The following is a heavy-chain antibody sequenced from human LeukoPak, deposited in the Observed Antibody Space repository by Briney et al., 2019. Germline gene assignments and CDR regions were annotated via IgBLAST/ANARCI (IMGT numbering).Heavy chain of an antibody. CDR3: AKWGATTEGYFDY. CDR1: GFTFSSYA. V-gene: IGHV3-23*01. Sequence: GGSLRLTCATSGFTFSSYAMSWVRQAPGKGLEWVSAISGSGGSTYYADSVKGRFTISRDNSKNTLYLQMNSLRAEDTAVYYCAKWGATTEGYFDYWGQGTLVTVSS. J-gene: IGHJ4*02. CDR2: ISGSGGST. D-gene: IGHD1-26*01.